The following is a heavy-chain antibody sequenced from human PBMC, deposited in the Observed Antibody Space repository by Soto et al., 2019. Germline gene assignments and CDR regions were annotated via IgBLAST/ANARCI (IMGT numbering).Heavy chain of an antibody. V-gene: IGHV3-74*01. CDR3: ARDNNWSYDF. D-gene: IGHD1-1*01. J-gene: IGHJ4*02. CDR1: GFTFSSHW. CDR2: IGPDGSNT. Sequence: WGSLRLSCSASGFTFSSHWMHWFRQAPGKGLVWVSHIGPDGSNTRDADSVQGRFTISRDNARNTLYLQMNSLRDEDTAVYYCARDNNWSYDFWGQGVLVTVSS.